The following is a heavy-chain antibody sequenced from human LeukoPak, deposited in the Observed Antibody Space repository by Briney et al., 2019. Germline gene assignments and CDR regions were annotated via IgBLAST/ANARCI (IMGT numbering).Heavy chain of an antibody. J-gene: IGHJ4*02. CDR2: INHSGST. CDR1: GGSFSGYY. CDR3: ASLSIAARRNY. D-gene: IGHD6-6*01. V-gene: IGHV4-34*01. Sequence: PSETLSLTCAVSGGSFSGYYWSWIRQPPGKGLEWIGEINHSGSTNYNPSLKSRVTISVDTSKNQFSLKLSSVTAADTAVYYCASLSIAARRNYWGQGTLVTVSS.